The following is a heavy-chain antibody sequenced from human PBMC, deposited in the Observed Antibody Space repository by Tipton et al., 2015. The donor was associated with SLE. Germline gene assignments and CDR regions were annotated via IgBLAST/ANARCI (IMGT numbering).Heavy chain of an antibody. V-gene: IGHV3-30*18. D-gene: IGHD1-26*01. J-gene: IGHJ3*02. CDR2: ISYDVSQK. Sequence: SLRLSCAASGFDFWSFGIHWVRQAPGKGLEWVAVISYDVSQKNFADSVKGRFTISRDNSKSTVYLQMNRLRPEDTAVYFCAKVSWAGGSFGGDVLDIWGQGTTVSVSS. CDR3: AKVSWAGGSFGGDVLDI. CDR1: GFDFWSFG.